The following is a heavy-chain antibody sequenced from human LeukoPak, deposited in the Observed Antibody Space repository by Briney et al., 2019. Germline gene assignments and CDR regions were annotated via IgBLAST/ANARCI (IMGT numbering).Heavy chain of an antibody. CDR2: IYYSGST. V-gene: IGHV4-59*08. Sequence: SETLPLTCTVSGGSISGYYWSWIRQPPGKGLEWIGYIYYSGSTNYNPSLKSRVTISVDTSKNQFSLKLRSVTAADTAVYYCARRSRDDYNYVYYFDYWGQGTLVTVSS. CDR3: ARRSRDDYNYVYYFDY. J-gene: IGHJ4*02. D-gene: IGHD5-24*01. CDR1: GGSISGYY.